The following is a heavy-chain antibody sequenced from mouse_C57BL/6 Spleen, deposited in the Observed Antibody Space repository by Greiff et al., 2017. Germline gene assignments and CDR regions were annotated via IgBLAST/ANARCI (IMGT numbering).Heavy chain of an antibody. J-gene: IGHJ2*01. CDR2: INPNNGGT. V-gene: IGHV1-26*01. CDR3: ARGASSDY. D-gene: IGHD1-1*01. CDR1: GYTFTDYY. Sequence: EVQLQQSGPELVKPGASVKISCKASGYTFTDYYMNWVKQSHGKSLEWIGDINPNNGGTSYNQKFKGKATLTVDKSSSTAYMELRSLTSEDSAVYYSARGASSDYGGQGTTLTVSS.